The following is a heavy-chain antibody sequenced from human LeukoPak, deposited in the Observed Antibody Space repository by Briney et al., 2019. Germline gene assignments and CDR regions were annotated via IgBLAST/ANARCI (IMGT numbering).Heavy chain of an antibody. CDR3: ARGPGLNWFDP. Sequence: SETPSLTCSVSGGSMISHYWSWIRQLPGKGLEWIGYIYFSGSTNFNPSLQSRVTMSVDTTNNQFSLRLSSLTAADTAMYYCARGPGLNWFDPWGRGALVTVAS. CDR2: IYFSGST. CDR1: GGSMISHY. J-gene: IGHJ5*02. V-gene: IGHV4-59*11.